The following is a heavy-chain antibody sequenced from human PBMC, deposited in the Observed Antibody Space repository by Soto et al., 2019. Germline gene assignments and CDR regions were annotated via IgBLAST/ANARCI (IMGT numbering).Heavy chain of an antibody. D-gene: IGHD6-13*01. CDR3: ARVRAGRLNFDY. J-gene: IGHJ4*02. Sequence: QVQLQESGPGLVKPSQTLSLTCTVSGGSISSGGYYWSWIRPHPGKGLEWIGYIYYSGSTYYNPSLKSRVTISVDTSKTQFSLKLSSVTAADTAVYYCARVRAGRLNFDYWGQGTLVTVSS. CDR1: GGSISSGGYY. V-gene: IGHV4-31*03. CDR2: IYYSGST.